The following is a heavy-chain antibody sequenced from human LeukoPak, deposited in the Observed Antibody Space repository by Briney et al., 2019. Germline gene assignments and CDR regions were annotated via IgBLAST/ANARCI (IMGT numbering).Heavy chain of an antibody. Sequence: GGSLRLSCAASGFTFSDYYMSWIRQAPGKGLEWVSYISSSGSTIYYADSVKGRFTISRDNAKNSLYLQMNSLRAEDTAVYYCAKHIWFGEVPIDAFDIWGQGTMVTVSS. CDR2: ISSSGSTI. D-gene: IGHD3-10*01. J-gene: IGHJ3*02. CDR1: GFTFSDYY. CDR3: AKHIWFGEVPIDAFDI. V-gene: IGHV3-11*01.